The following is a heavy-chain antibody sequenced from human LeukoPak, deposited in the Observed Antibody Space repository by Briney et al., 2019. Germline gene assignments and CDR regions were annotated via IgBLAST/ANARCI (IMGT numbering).Heavy chain of an antibody. V-gene: IGHV1-2*02. Sequence: GASVKVSCKASEYIFTGYYIHWVRQAPGQGLEWMGWINPNSGGTNYAQKFQGRVTMTRDTSISTAYMELSRLRSDDTAVYYCARGAYCSGGSCYQDDAFDIWGQGTMVTVSS. J-gene: IGHJ3*02. CDR1: EYIFTGYY. CDR2: INPNSGGT. CDR3: ARGAYCSGGSCYQDDAFDI. D-gene: IGHD2-15*01.